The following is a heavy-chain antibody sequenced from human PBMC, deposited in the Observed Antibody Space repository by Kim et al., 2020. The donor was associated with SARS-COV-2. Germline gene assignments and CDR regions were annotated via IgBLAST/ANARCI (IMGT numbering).Heavy chain of an antibody. CDR3: ARLETWVRYSTYNIFDY. J-gene: IGHJ4*02. Sequence: SETLSLTCAVSGGSISSSNWWSWVRQPPGKGLEWIGEIYHSGSTNYNPSLKSRVTISVDKSKNQFSLKLSSVTAADTAVYYCARLETWVRYSTYNIFDYWGQGTLVTVSS. V-gene: IGHV4-4*02. CDR2: IYHSGST. D-gene: IGHD6-13*01. CDR1: GGSISSSNW.